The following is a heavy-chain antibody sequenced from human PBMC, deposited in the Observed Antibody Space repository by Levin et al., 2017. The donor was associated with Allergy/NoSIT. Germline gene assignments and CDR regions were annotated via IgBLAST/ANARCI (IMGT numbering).Heavy chain of an antibody. Sequence: PSETLSLTCAASGITFSSCAMSWVRQAPGKGLEWASAISKSGGNTYYADSVKGRFTISRDNSKNTLYLQIYSLRAEDTAVYYCAGWDHVDYWGLGTLVTVSS. CDR1: GITFSSCA. V-gene: IGHV3-23*01. J-gene: IGHJ4*02. CDR2: ISKSGGNT. D-gene: IGHD1-26*01. CDR3: AGWDHVDY.